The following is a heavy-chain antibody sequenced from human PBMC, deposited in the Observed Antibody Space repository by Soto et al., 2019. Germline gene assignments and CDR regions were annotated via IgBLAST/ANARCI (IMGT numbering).Heavy chain of an antibody. J-gene: IGHJ4*02. Sequence: SETLSLTCLVSGQYIKSNFWWGWVRQSPGKDLEWIGEIYHSGSAIYTPSLKNRVTISVDRSKNQFSLKLSSVTAADTAVYYCARVPDYWGQGTLVTVSS. V-gene: IGHV4-4*02. CDR3: ARVPDY. CDR1: GQYIKSNFW. CDR2: IYHSGSA.